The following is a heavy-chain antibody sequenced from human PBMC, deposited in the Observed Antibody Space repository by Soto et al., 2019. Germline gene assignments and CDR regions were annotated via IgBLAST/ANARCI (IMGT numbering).Heavy chain of an antibody. Sequence: SETLSLTCTVSGGSISSGGYYWSWIRQHPGKGLGWIGYIYYSGSTYYNPSLKSRVTISVDTSKNQFSLKLSSVTAADTAVYYCARVLSSSWKGDAFDIWGQGTMVTVSS. D-gene: IGHD6-13*01. CDR1: GGSISSGGYY. CDR3: ARVLSSSWKGDAFDI. V-gene: IGHV4-31*03. J-gene: IGHJ3*02. CDR2: IYYSGST.